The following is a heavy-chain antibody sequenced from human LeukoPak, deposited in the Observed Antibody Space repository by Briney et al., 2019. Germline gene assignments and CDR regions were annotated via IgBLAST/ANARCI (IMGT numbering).Heavy chain of an antibody. CDR1: GGSISSYY. D-gene: IGHD6-13*01. J-gene: IGHJ3*02. CDR3: ARVYSSSWYRANNDAFDI. Sequence: SSETLSLTCTVSGGSISSYYWSWIRQPPGKGLEWIGYISYSGSTNYNPSLKSRVTISLDTSKNQSSLKLSSVTAADTAVYYCARVYSSSWYRANNDAFDIWGQGTMVTVSS. CDR2: ISYSGST. V-gene: IGHV4-59*08.